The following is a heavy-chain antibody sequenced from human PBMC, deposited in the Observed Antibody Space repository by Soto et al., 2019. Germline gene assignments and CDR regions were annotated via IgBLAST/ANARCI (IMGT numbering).Heavy chain of an antibody. CDR2: IHYSGNT. V-gene: IGHV4-31*03. CDR1: GGSISSGGYY. D-gene: IGHD6-6*01. Sequence: QVQLQESGPGLVKPSETLSLSCSVSGGSISSGGYYWSWIRQHPVKGLEWIAYIHYSGNTYYNPSLKSRVTISVDTSKNQLSLKLSSVTAADTAVYYCARASREVRRWGYYFDSWGQGTLVTVSS. J-gene: IGHJ4*02. CDR3: ARASREVRRWGYYFDS.